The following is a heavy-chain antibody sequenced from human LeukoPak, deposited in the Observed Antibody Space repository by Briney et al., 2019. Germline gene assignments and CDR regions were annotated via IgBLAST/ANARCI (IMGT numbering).Heavy chain of an antibody. Sequence: GGSLRLSCAASGFTFSSYAMSWVRQAPGKGLEWVSGISGSGGSTYYADSVKGRFTISRDNSKNTLYLQMNSLRAEDTAVYYCAKDRGGYYYDSSGLPSSWFDPWGQGTLVTVSS. CDR1: GFTFSSYA. CDR3: AKDRGGYYYDSSGLPSSWFDP. J-gene: IGHJ5*02. V-gene: IGHV3-23*01. CDR2: ISGSGGST. D-gene: IGHD3-22*01.